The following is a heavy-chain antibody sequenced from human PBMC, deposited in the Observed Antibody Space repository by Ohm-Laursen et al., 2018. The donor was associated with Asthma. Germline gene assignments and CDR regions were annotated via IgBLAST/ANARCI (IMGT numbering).Heavy chain of an antibody. CDR3: AREKAIVGGYSYGYSYYFDY. CDR1: GFTFSSYA. Sequence: SLRLSCAASGFTFSSYAMSWVRQAPGKGLEWASAISGSGGSTYYADSVKGRFTISRDNSKNTLYLQMNSLRAEDTAVYYCAREKAIVGGYSYGYSYYFDYWGQGTLVTVSS. CDR2: ISGSGGST. J-gene: IGHJ4*02. V-gene: IGHV3-23*01. D-gene: IGHD5-18*01.